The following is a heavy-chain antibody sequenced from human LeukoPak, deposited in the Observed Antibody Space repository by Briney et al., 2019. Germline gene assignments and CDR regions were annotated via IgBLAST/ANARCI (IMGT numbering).Heavy chain of an antibody. D-gene: IGHD1-7*01. V-gene: IGHV3-74*03. Sequence: GGSLRLSCAASGFTFSSHWMHWVRQAPGKGLVWVSRINGDGSNTTYADSVKGRFTISRDNAKNTLYLQMNSLRAEDTAVYHCARSKSWNSTDAFDIWAKGQWSPSLQ. CDR2: INGDGSNT. CDR1: GFTFSSHW. J-gene: IGHJ3*02. CDR3: ARSKSWNSTDAFDI.